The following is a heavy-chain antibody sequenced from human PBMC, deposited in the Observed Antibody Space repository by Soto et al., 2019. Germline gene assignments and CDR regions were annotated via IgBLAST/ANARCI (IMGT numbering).Heavy chain of an antibody. CDR2: VNPNSGAT. J-gene: IGHJ5*02. Sequence: ASVKVSCKTSGYTFTGYFIHWVRQAPGQGLEWMAYVNPNSGATKYAQKFQGRVTLTRDTSINTAYMEMGMLTSNDTAVYYCARGGGTVLAPLPWGQGTLVTVSS. CDR3: ARGGGTVLAPLP. D-gene: IGHD3-10*01. V-gene: IGHV1-2*02. CDR1: GYTFTGYF.